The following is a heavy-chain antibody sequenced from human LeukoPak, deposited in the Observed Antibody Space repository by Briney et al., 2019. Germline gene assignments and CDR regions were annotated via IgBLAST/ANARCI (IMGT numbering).Heavy chain of an antibody. D-gene: IGHD3-3*01. CDR3: ARDGKIAPYYDFWSGSPEPVAFDI. CDR1: GGTFSSYA. V-gene: IGHV1-69*01. Sequence: GSSVKVSCKASGGTFSSYAISWVRQAPGQGLEWMGGIIPIFGTANYAQKFQGRVTITADESTSTAYMELSSLRSEDTAVYYCARDGKIAPYYDFWSGSPEPVAFDIWGQGTMVTVSS. J-gene: IGHJ3*02. CDR2: IIPIFGTA.